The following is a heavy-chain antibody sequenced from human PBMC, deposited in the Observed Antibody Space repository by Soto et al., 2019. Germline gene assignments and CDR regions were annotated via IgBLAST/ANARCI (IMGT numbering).Heavy chain of an antibody. CDR2: INPSGGST. CDR3: ARTWYCTNGVCPFDY. D-gene: IGHD2-8*01. J-gene: IGHJ4*02. CDR1: GYTFTSYY. V-gene: IGHV1-46*01. Sequence: QVQLVQSGAEVKKPGASVKVSCKASGYTFTSYYMHWVRQAPGQGLEWMGIINPSGGSTGYAQKFQGRVTMTSDTSTSTVSLELSSLRSEDTAVYYCARTWYCTNGVCPFDYWGQGTLVTVSS.